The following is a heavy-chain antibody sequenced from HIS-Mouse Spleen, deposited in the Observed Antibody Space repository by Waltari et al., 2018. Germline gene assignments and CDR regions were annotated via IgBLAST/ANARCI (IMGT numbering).Heavy chain of an antibody. CDR3: ARDTVPHTLYFDL. Sequence: QVQLVESGGGVVQPGRSLRLSWAASGFTFSSYAMHCVRQAPGKGLEWVAVISYDGSNKYYADSVKGRFTISRDNSKNTLYLQMNSLRAEDTAVYYCARDTVPHTLYFDLWGRGTLVTVSS. CDR1: GFTFSSYA. D-gene: IGHD2-21*01. CDR2: ISYDGSNK. J-gene: IGHJ2*01. V-gene: IGHV3-30*04.